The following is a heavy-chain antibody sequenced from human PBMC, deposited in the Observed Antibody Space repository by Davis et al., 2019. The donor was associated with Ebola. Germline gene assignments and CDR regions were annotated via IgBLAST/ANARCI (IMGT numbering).Heavy chain of an antibody. J-gene: IGHJ4*02. CDR2: IIPIFGTA. Sequence: SVKVSCKASGGTFSSYAISWVRQAPGQGLEWMGGIIPIFGTANYAQKFQGRVTITADKSTSTAYMELSSLRSEDTAVYYCARDRVTTVTQRYFDYWGQGTLVTVSS. CDR3: ARDRVTTVTQRYFDY. V-gene: IGHV1-69*06. CDR1: GGTFSSYA. D-gene: IGHD4-17*01.